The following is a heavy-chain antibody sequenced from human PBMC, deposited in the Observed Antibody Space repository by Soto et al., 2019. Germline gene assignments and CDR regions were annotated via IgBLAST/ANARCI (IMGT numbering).Heavy chain of an antibody. Sequence: EVQLVESGGGLVQPGRSLRLSCAASGFTFDDYAMHWVRQAPGKGLEWVSGISWNSGSIGYADSVKGRFTISRDNAKNSLYLQMNSRRAEDTALYYCAKDIGVGCSSGWPGVCHDAFDIWGQGTMVTVSS. CDR2: ISWNSGSI. V-gene: IGHV3-9*01. J-gene: IGHJ3*02. CDR3: AKDIGVGCSSGWPGVCHDAFDI. D-gene: IGHD6-19*01. CDR1: GFTFDDYA.